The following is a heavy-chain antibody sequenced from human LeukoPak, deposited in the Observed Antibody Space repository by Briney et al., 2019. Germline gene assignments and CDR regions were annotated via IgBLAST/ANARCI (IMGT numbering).Heavy chain of an antibody. J-gene: IGHJ4*02. CDR1: GGSISSYY. D-gene: IGHD1-26*01. Sequence: KPSETLSLTCTVSGGSISSYYWSWIRQPPGKGLEWIGYIYYSGSTNYNPSLKSRVTISVDTSKNQFSLKLSSVTAADTAVYYCARVLVKGSRKYFDYWGQGTLVTVSS. CDR3: ARVLVKGSRKYFDY. V-gene: IGHV4-59*01. CDR2: IYYSGST.